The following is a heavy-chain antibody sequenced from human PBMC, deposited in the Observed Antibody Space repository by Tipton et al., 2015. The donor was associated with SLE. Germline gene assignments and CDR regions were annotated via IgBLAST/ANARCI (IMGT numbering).Heavy chain of an antibody. CDR1: GYSISSGYY. V-gene: IGHV4-38-2*01. J-gene: IGHJ4*02. CDR3: ARGFPQPNWNYEPFDY. Sequence: TLSLTCAVSGYSISSGYYWGWIRQPPGKGLEWIGSIYHSGSTYYNPSLKSRVTISVDTSKNQFSLKLSSVTAADTAVYYRARGFPQPNWNYEPFDYWGQGTLVTASS. CDR2: IYHSGST. D-gene: IGHD1-7*01.